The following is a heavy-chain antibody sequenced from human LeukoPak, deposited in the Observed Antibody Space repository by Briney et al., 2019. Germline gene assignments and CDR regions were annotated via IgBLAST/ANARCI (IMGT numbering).Heavy chain of an antibody. CDR2: INHSGST. CDR1: GGSFSGYY. D-gene: IGHD3-22*01. Sequence: PSETLSLTCAVYGGSFSGYYWSWIRQPPGKGLEWIGEINHSGSTNYNPSLKSRVTISVDTSKNQFSLKLSSVTAADTAVYYCARRATLFTLATMIVVVIRGFDPWGQGTLVTVSS. CDR3: ARRATLFTLATMIVVVIRGFDP. V-gene: IGHV4-34*01. J-gene: IGHJ5*02.